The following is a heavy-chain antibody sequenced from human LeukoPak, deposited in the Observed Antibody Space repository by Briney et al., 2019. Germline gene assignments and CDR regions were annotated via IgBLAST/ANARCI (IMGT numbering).Heavy chain of an antibody. J-gene: IGHJ4*02. CDR1: GFTFSDYF. Sequence: GGSLRLSCAASGFTFSDYFMSWIRQAPGKGLEWVSYISSSGSTIYYADSVKGRFTISRDNAKNSLYLQMNTLRAEDTAVYYCASLGEQWLVQYLHYWGQGTLVTVSS. V-gene: IGHV3-11*01. D-gene: IGHD6-19*01. CDR3: ASLGEQWLVQYLHY. CDR2: ISSSGSTI.